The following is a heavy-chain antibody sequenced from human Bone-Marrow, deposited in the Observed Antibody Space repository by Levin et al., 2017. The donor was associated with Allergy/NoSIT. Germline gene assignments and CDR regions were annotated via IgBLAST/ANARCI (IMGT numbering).Heavy chain of an antibody. CDR2: FYPGDSET. V-gene: IGHV5-51*01. CDR1: GYTFTNYW. Sequence: GESLKISCKGSGYTFTNYWIAWVRQIPGKGLEWMGSFYPGDSETRDNPSFQGQVIISADKSITTAYLQWGTLKASDTAIYYCARHGGFCSGGSCYGGNYYYDMDVWGQGTTVIVS. D-gene: IGHD2-15*01. CDR3: ARHGGFCSGGSCYGGNYYYDMDV. J-gene: IGHJ6*02.